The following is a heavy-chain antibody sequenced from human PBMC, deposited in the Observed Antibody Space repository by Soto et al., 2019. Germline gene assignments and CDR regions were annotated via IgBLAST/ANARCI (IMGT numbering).Heavy chain of an antibody. V-gene: IGHV3-74*01. J-gene: IGHJ4*02. CDR1: GFTFSTYG. Sequence: GACLILSCAASGFTFSTYGMNWVRQTQGKGLMWVSRISPDGSNRGYADSVEGRFTVSRDNAKNTLYLQMHSLRAEDTAMYYCASWGHIVPVSTTEFDHWGEGTLVTVSS. D-gene: IGHD2-21*01. CDR3: ASWGHIVPVSTTEFDH. CDR2: ISPDGSNR.